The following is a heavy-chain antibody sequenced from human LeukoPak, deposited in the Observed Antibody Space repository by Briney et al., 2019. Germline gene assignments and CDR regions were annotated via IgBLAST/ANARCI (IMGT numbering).Heavy chain of an antibody. J-gene: IGHJ6*02. Sequence: KPSETLSLTCTVSGGSISSSSYYWGWIRQPPGKGLEWIGSIYYSGSTYYNPSLKSRVTISVDTSKNQFSLKLSSVTAADTAVYYCARHSSGWLKNGMDVWGQGTTVTVSS. V-gene: IGHV4-39*01. D-gene: IGHD6-19*01. CDR2: IYYSGST. CDR1: GGSISSSSYY. CDR3: ARHSSGWLKNGMDV.